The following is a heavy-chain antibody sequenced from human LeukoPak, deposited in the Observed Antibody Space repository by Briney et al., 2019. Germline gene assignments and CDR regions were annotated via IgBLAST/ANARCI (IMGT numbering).Heavy chain of an antibody. CDR1: GGTFSSYA. CDR3: ARDKDGGSGGDYFDY. V-gene: IGHV1-69*13. D-gene: IGHD3-10*01. CDR2: IIPIFGTA. Sequence: GASVKVSCKASGGTFSSYAISWVRQAPGQGLEWMGGIIPIFGTANYAQKFQGRVTITADESTSTAYMELSSLRSEDTAVYYCARDKDGGSGGDYFDYWGQGTLVTVSS. J-gene: IGHJ4*02.